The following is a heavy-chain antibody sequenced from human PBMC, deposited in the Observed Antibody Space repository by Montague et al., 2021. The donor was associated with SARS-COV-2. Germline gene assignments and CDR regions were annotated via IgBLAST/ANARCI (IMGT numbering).Heavy chain of an antibody. V-gene: IGHV4-59*01. Sequence: SETLSLTCTVSGGSISSYYWSWIRQPPGKGLEWIRYIYYSGSTNYNPSLKSRVTISVDTSKNQFSLKLSSVTAADTAVYYCARVFPRWLQFDPYFDYWGQGTLDTVSS. D-gene: IGHD5-24*01. CDR3: ARVFPRWLQFDPYFDY. J-gene: IGHJ4*02. CDR2: IYYSGST. CDR1: GGSISSYY.